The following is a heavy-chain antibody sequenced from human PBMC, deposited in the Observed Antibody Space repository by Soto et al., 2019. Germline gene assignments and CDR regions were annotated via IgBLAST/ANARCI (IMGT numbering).Heavy chain of an antibody. V-gene: IGHV1-2*04. Sequence: ASVKVSCKASGYTFTGYYMHWVRQAPGQGLEWMGWINPNSGGTNYAQKFQGWVTMTRDTSIGTAYMELSRLRSDDTAVYYCARDSYYDILSSPYYYYGMDVWGQGTTVTVSS. J-gene: IGHJ6*02. D-gene: IGHD3-9*01. CDR3: ARDSYYDILSSPYYYYGMDV. CDR2: INPNSGGT. CDR1: GYTFTGYY.